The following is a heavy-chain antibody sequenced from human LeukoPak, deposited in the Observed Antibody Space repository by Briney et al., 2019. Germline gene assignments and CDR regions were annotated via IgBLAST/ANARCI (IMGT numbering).Heavy chain of an antibody. CDR1: GFTFTSYA. D-gene: IGHD1-1*01. V-gene: IGHV3-23*01. CDR3: AKPRAMTTGVGRYFDL. Sequence: GGSLRLSCGASGFTFTSYAMSWIRQAPGKGLEWVSAISGGGENTYYVDSVKGRFTISRDNSKNTLYLQMNSLSAEDTATYYCAKPRAMTTGVGRYFDLWGRGTLVTVSS. J-gene: IGHJ2*01. CDR2: ISGGGENT.